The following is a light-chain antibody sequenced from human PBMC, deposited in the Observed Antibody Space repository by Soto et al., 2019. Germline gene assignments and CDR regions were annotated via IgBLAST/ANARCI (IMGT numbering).Light chain of an antibody. V-gene: IGLV1-40*01. J-gene: IGLJ2*01. CDR1: SSDIGAGYD. Sequence: QSVLTQPPSVSGAPGQRVTISCTGSSSDIGAGYDVHWYQQLPGTAPKLLIYGNTNRPSGVPDRFSGSKSGTSASLAITGLQAEDEADYYCQSYDSSLNGLFGGGTQLTVL. CDR3: QSYDSSLNGL. CDR2: GNT.